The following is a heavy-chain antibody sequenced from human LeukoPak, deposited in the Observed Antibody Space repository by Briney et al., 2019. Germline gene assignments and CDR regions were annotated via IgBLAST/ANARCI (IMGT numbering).Heavy chain of an antibody. V-gene: IGHV3-48*03. J-gene: IGHJ5*02. D-gene: IGHD3-22*01. CDR2: IIASGGTI. CDR3: ARFYYDSSS. CDR1: GFPFSSYA. Sequence: GGSLRLSCAASGFPFSSYAMSWFRQTPGKGLEWVSSIIASGGTIYYADSVKGRFTISRDNAKNSLYLQMNSLRAEDTAVYYCARFYYDSSSWGQGTLVTVSS.